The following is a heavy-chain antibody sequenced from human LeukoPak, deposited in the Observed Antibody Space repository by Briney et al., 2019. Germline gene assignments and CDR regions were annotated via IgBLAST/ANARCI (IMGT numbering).Heavy chain of an antibody. V-gene: IGHV3-33*01. J-gene: IGHJ6*02. D-gene: IGHD5-12*01. CDR3: ARGYSGYDFSNYYYGMDV. Sequence: GGSLRLSCAASGFTFSSYGMHWVRQAPGKGLEWVAVIWYDGSNKYYADSVKGRFTISRDNSKNTLYLQMNSLRAEDTAVYYCARGYSGYDFSNYYYGMDVWGQGTTVTVSS. CDR1: GFTFSSYG. CDR2: IWYDGSNK.